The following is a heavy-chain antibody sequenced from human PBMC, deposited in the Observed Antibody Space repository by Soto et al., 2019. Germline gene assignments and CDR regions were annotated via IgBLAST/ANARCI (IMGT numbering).Heavy chain of an antibody. CDR3: ARAPKVSGSSQTRPDF. CDR1: SGSFSGYY. V-gene: IGHV4-34*01. Sequence: SETLSLTCSIYSGSFSGYYWSWIRQPPGRGLEWIGEISQSGNTNYSPSLKSRVSISIDTSKKQFSLNLASVSAADTAVYYCARAPKVSGSSQTRPDFWGQGTLVTVS. D-gene: IGHD6-6*01. J-gene: IGHJ4*02. CDR2: ISQSGNT.